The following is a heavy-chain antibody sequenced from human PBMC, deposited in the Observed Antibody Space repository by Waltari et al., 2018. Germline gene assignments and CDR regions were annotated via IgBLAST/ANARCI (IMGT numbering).Heavy chain of an antibody. J-gene: IGHJ5*02. V-gene: IGHV4-34*01. CDR3: ARGLYIVVVPAARLFLWFDP. D-gene: IGHD2-2*01. Sequence: QVQLQQWGAGLLKPSETLSLTCAVYGGSFSGYYWSWIRQPPGQGLEWIGEINHSGSTNYNPSLKSRVTISVDTSKNQFSLKLSSVTAADTAVYYCARGLYIVVVPAARLFLWFDPWGQGTLVTVSS. CDR1: GGSFSGYY. CDR2: INHSGST.